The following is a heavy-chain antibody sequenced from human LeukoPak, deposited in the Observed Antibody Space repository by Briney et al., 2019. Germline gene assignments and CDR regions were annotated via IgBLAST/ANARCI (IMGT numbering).Heavy chain of an antibody. Sequence: GASVKVSCKASGYTFTGYYMHWVRQAPGQGLEWMGRINPNIIGTNYAQKFQGRVTMTRDTSTSTVYMELSSLRSEDTAVYYRARDLYSSGWYYYYYGMDVWGQGTTVTVSS. CDR3: ARDLYSSGWYYYYYGMDV. CDR1: GYTFTGYY. CDR2: INPNIIGT. V-gene: IGHV1-2*06. D-gene: IGHD6-19*01. J-gene: IGHJ6*02.